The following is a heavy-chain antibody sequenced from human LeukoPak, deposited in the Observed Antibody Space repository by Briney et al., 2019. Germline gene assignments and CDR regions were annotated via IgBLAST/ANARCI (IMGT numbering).Heavy chain of an antibody. V-gene: IGHV3-74*01. CDR2: IDTDGSST. CDR3: ATEMAAMVY. CDR1: GFTFSSYW. D-gene: IGHD5-24*01. J-gene: IGHJ4*02. Sequence: GGSLRLSCAASGFTFSSYWMHWVRQAPGKGLVWVSRIDTDGSSTTYADSVKGRFTISRDNAKKTLYLQMNSLRAEDTAVYYCATEMAAMVYWGQGTLVTVSS.